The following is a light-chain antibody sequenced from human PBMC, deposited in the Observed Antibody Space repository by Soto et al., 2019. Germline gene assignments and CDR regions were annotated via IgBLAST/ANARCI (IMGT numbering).Light chain of an antibody. CDR1: QTISSY. Sequence: DIQMTQSPSSLSASVGDRVTITCRASQTISSYLNWYQQKPGKVPKLLIYGVFSLHSGVPSRFSGSGSGTDFALTINNLQPEDFATYYCQQSFRVPLSFGGGTKVEIK. J-gene: IGKJ4*01. CDR3: QQSFRVPLS. V-gene: IGKV1-39*01. CDR2: GVF.